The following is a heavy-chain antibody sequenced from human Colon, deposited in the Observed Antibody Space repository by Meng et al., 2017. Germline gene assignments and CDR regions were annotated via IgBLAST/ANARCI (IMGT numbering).Heavy chain of an antibody. CDR2: TYGSVNT. CDR3: AKNGAYCLEY. CDR1: VGSITNSNW. Sequence: QGQLQGSGPGLVKPSGTLSLTCAVSVGSITNSNWWSWVRQPPGKGLEWIGQTYGSVNTAYNPSLKSRVTISVDKSKNQLSLTLSSVTAADTAVYYCAKNGAYCLEYWGQGILVTVSS. D-gene: IGHD2-8*02. V-gene: IGHV4-4*02. J-gene: IGHJ4*02.